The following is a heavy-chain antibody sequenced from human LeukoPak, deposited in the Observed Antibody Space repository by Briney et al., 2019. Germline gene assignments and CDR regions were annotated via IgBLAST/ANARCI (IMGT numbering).Heavy chain of an antibody. J-gene: IGHJ4*02. CDR1: GGSISSYY. V-gene: IGHV4-59*08. CDR3: ARQRTVAAAAI. CDR2: IYYSGST. Sequence: SETLSLTCTVSGGSISSYYWSRIRQPPGKGLEWIGYIYYSGSTNYNPSLKSRVTISVDTSKNQFSLKLSSVTAADTAVYYCARQRTVAAAAIWGQGTLVTVSS. D-gene: IGHD6-13*01.